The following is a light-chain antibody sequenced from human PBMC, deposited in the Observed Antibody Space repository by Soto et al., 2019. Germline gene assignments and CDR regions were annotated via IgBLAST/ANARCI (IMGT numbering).Light chain of an antibody. J-gene: IGKJ5*01. Sequence: GDRVAITCRASQSISTWLAWYQQKPGKAPKLLISDASTLERGVPSRFSGSGSRTDFTLTITNLQPDDFATYYCQQSLSMPLTFGHGTRLEIK. CDR2: DAS. CDR1: QSISTW. V-gene: IGKV1-5*01. CDR3: QQSLSMPLT.